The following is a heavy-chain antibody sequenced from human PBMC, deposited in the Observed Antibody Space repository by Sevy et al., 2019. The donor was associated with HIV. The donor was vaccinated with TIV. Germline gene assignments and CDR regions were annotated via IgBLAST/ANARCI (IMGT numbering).Heavy chain of an antibody. D-gene: IGHD6-13*01. J-gene: IGHJ5*02. CDR1: GFTFREYS. V-gene: IGHV3-48*01. CDR3: ARSLAAADNWFDP. Sequence: GGSLRLSCVGSGFTFREYSMNWVRQAPGKGLEWVSYISGSSTTIEHADSVKGRFSISRDNADNSVFLQMNRLRVEDTAVYYCARSLAAADNWFDPWGRGTLVTVSS. CDR2: ISGSSTTI.